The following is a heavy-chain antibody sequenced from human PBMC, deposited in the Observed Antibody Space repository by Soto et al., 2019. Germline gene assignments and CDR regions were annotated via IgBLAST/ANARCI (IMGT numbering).Heavy chain of an antibody. J-gene: IGHJ6*02. D-gene: IGHD2-15*01. CDR1: GGSSSSYD. CDR2: IYCSGST. V-gene: IGHV4-59*01. CDR3: ARSRHFSRGSCPGSYYYSGMDV. Sequence: PSETLSVTWTVSGGSSSSYDGSWIRQPPGKGLEWIGYIYCSGSTHSIPSLMSRVTISVDTSKNPFSLKLSSVTAADTAVYYCARSRHFSRGSCPGSYYYSGMDVWRHGTTVTVSS.